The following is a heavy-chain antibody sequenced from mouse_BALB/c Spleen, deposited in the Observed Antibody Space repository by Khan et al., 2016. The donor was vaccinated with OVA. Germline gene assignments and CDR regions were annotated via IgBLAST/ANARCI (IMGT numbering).Heavy chain of an antibody. J-gene: IGHJ4*01. V-gene: IGHV2-3*01. CDR1: GFSLTSYG. CDR2: IWGDGST. CDR3: AKWGDGSTYPMDY. D-gene: IGHD2-3*01. Sequence: QVQLKESGPGLVAPSQSLSITCTVSGFSLTSYGVNWVRQPPGKGLEWLGVIWGDGSTNYHSALIYRLSLFTENSQSHVFLKMNSLQTDDTATYYCAKWGDGSTYPMDYWGQVTSVTVSS.